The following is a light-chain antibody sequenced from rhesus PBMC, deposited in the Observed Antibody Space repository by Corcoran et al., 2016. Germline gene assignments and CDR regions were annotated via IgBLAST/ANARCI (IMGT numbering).Light chain of an antibody. Sequence: DIQMTQSPSSLSASVGDRVTITCRTSENVNNYLNWYQQKPGKAPNLLIYKASTLQSGVPSRFSGSGSGTDYSFTISSLQSEDVATYYCQHNYGTPRTFGQWTKVEIK. J-gene: IGKJ1*01. CDR2: KAS. CDR1: ENVNNY. CDR3: QHNYGTPRT. V-gene: IGKV1-74*01.